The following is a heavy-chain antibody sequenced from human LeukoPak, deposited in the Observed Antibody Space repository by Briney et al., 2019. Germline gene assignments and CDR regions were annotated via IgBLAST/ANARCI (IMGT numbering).Heavy chain of an antibody. D-gene: IGHD3-16*01. Sequence: PGGSLRLSCAASRLSFSNYAMAWVRQAPGKGLEWVSSISSSSSYIYYADSVKGRFTISRDNAKNSLYLQMNSLRAEDTAVYYCARWIDYVSSGAFDIWGQGTMVTVSS. CDR2: ISSSSSYI. CDR1: RLSFSNYA. CDR3: ARWIDYVSSGAFDI. J-gene: IGHJ3*02. V-gene: IGHV3-21*01.